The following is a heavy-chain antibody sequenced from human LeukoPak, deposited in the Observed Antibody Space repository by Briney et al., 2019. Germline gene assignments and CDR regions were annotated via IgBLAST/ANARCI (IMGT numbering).Heavy chain of an antibody. Sequence: ASVKVSCKASGYTFTSYGISWVRQAPGQGLEWMGWISAYNGNTNYAQKLQGRVTMTTDTSTSTAYMELRSLRSDDTAVYYCXXXXXMXXGVIAETDYWGQGTLVTVSS. CDR3: XXXXXMXXGVIAETDY. D-gene: IGHD3-16*02. CDR1: GYTFTSYG. J-gene: IGHJ4*02. CDR2: ISAYNGNT. V-gene: IGHV1-18*01.